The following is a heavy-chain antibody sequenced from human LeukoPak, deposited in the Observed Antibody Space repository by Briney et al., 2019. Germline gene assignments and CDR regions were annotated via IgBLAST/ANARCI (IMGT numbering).Heavy chain of an antibody. CDR1: GGSISTSRYY. Sequence: PSETLSLTCAVSGGSISTSRYYWGWVRQPPGKGLESIGSISYTGSTHYNPSLKSRIAISVDTSKNQFSLRLSSVTAADTAVYYCTRYPDPGKGLSWGQGTLVTVSS. J-gene: IGHJ5*02. CDR2: ISYTGST. CDR3: TRYPDPGKGLS. D-gene: IGHD4-23*01. V-gene: IGHV4-39*01.